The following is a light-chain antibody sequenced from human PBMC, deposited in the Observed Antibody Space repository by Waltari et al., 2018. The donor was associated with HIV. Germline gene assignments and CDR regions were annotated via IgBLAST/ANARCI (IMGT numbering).Light chain of an antibody. CDR1: NIGSKN. CDR2: RDI. V-gene: IGLV3-9*01. J-gene: IGLJ1*01. CDR3: QVWDSSSVV. Sequence: SYELTQALSVSVALGQTAKITCEGGNIGSKNVNWYQQKPGQAPVLVVFRDIMRPSGVPAPFSGSNSGKSVTLTGSRSHAGDEGAYYCQVWDSSSVVVAAGTTVTDL.